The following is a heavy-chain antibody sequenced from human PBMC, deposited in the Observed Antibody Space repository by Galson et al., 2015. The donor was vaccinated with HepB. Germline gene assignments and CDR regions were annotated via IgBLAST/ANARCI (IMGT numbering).Heavy chain of an antibody. Sequence: SLRLSCAASGFTFSSYSMNWVRQAPGKGLEWVSSISSSSSTIYYADSVKGRFTISRDNAKNSLYLQMNSLRAEDTAVYYCAREGLRYFDWFPRPYNWFDPWGQGTLVTVSS. D-gene: IGHD3-9*01. CDR2: ISSSSSTI. CDR1: GFTFSSYS. CDR3: AREGLRYFDWFPRPYNWFDP. V-gene: IGHV3-48*01. J-gene: IGHJ5*02.